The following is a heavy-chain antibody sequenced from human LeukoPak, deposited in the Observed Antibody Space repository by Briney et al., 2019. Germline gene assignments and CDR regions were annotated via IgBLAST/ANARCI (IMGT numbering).Heavy chain of an antibody. CDR1: VYSISSGYY. D-gene: IGHD1-14*01. CDR3: ARDLYDDNRCFDF. CDR2: IHDSGIT. Sequence: PSQTLSLTCTVSVYSISSGYYWGWIRQPPGKGLEWIGSIHDSGITYYNPSLKSRVTISVDTSKNQFSLRVDSVTAADTAVYYCARDLYDDNRCFDFWGQGILVTVSS. J-gene: IGHJ4*02. V-gene: IGHV4-38-2*02.